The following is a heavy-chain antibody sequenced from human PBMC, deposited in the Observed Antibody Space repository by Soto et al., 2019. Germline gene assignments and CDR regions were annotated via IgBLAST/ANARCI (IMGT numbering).Heavy chain of an antibody. D-gene: IGHD2-2*01. J-gene: IGHJ4*02. CDR3: ARDYLSSKLSLSYFDF. CDR1: GYSFISHY. V-gene: IGHV1-46*01. CDR2: INPSGGSA. Sequence: ASVKVSCKASGYSFISHYIHWVRQAPGQGLEWMGFINPSGGSATLAQKFQGRVTMTRDTSTSTVYMELTILRSEDAAVYYCARDYLSSKLSLSYFDFWGPGTLVNVSS.